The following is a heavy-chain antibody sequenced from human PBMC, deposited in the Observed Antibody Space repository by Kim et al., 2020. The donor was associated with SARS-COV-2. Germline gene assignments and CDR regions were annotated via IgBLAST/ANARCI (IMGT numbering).Heavy chain of an antibody. CDR3: GREETGALAY. CDR2: ST. J-gene: IGHJ4*02. D-gene: IGHD1-26*01. V-gene: IGHV3-74*01. Sequence: STGHADSVKGRVTIPRDNAKNTLYLQMNSLRVDDTAVYYGGREETGALAYWGQGTLVTVSA.